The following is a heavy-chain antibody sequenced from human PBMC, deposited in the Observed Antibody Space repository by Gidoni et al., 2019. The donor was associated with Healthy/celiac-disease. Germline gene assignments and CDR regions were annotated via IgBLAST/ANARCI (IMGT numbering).Heavy chain of an antibody. D-gene: IGHD3-22*01. CDR3: ARALGGYDSSGYDYYYYYGMDV. Sequence: QAQLQESGPGLVKPSGTLSLTCAVPGGSIRSSNWWSWVRQPPGKGLEWIGEIYHSGSTNYNPSLKSRVTISVDKSKNQFSLKLSSVTAADTAVYYCARALGGYDSSGYDYYYYYGMDVWGQGTTVTVSS. CDR2: IYHSGST. V-gene: IGHV4-4*02. J-gene: IGHJ6*02. CDR1: GGSIRSSNW.